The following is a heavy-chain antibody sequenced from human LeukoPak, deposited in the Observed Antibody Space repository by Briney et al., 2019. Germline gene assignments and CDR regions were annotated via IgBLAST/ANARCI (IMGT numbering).Heavy chain of an antibody. D-gene: IGHD3-3*01. CDR1: GYTLTELS. Sequence: GASVKVSCKVSGYTLTELSMHWVRQAPGKGLEWMGGFDPEDGETIYAQKFQGRVTMTEDTSTDTAYMELSSLRSEDTAVYYCATVPRMWSGYYTSEYFQHWGQGTLVTVSS. J-gene: IGHJ1*01. V-gene: IGHV1-24*01. CDR2: FDPEDGET. CDR3: ATVPRMWSGYYTSEYFQH.